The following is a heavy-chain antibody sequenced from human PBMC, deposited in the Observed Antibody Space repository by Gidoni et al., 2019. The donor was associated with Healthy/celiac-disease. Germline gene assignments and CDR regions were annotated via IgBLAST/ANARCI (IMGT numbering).Heavy chain of an antibody. CDR2: ISWNSGSI. D-gene: IGHD3-22*01. V-gene: IGHV3-9*01. Sequence: EVQLVESGGGLVQPGRSLRLSCAASGFTFDDYAMHWVRQAPGKGLEWVSGISWNSGSIGYADSVKGRFTISRDNAKNSLYLQMNSLRAEDTALYYCAKDIGPEWGGYSSGYYVPGGFDYWGQGTLVTVSS. J-gene: IGHJ4*02. CDR1: GFTFDDYA. CDR3: AKDIGPEWGGYSSGYYVPGGFDY.